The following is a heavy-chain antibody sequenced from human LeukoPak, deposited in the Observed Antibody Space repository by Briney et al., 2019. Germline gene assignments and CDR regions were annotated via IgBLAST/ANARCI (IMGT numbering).Heavy chain of an antibody. CDR3: ARTRITVTTRSWDY. CDR1: GLTFSTYN. V-gene: IGHV3-21*01. J-gene: IGHJ4*02. D-gene: IGHD4-17*01. CDR2: ISSSSTYI. Sequence: GSLRLXCATSGLTFSTYNMNWVRQAPGKGLEWVSSISSSSTYIYYADSVKGRFTISRDNAKNSLYLQINSLRAEDTAVYYCARTRITVTTRSWDYWGQGTLVTVSS.